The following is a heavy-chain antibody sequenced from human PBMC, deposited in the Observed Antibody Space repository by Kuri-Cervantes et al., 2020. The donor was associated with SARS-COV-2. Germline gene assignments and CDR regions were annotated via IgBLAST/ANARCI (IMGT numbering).Heavy chain of an antibody. V-gene: IGHV4-34*01. Sequence: SETLSLTCAFYGESFSGYYWNWIRQSPGKGLEWIGEVNHRGSTNYNPSLKSRVTISVDTSSKQFSLQWSSLKASDTAMYYCASAFLGWFDAFDIWGQGTMVTVSS. J-gene: IGHJ3*02. CDR2: VNHRGST. CDR3: ASAFLGWFDAFDI. CDR1: GESFSGYY. D-gene: IGHD3-3*01.